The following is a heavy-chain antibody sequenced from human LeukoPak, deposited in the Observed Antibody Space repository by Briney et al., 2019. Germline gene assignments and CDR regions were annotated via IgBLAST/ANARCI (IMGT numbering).Heavy chain of an antibody. CDR2: IRYDGSNK. V-gene: IGHV3-30*02. Sequence: PGGSLRLSCAASGFTFSSYGMHWVRQAPGKGLEGVAFIRYDGSNKYYADSVKGRFTISRDNSKNTLYLQMNSLRAEDTAVYYCARAGKSSSWYRGFYYYMDVWGKGTTVTVSS. CDR1: GFTFSSYG. J-gene: IGHJ6*03. D-gene: IGHD6-13*01. CDR3: ARAGKSSSWYRGFYYYMDV.